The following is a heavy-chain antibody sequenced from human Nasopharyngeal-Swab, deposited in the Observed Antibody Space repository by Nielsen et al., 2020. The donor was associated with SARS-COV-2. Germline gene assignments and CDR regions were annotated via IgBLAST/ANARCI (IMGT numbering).Heavy chain of an antibody. J-gene: IGHJ5*02. CDR2: INPSDSET. V-gene: IGHV5-51*01. D-gene: IGHD6-6*01. Sequence: GGSLRLSCQGSGSSFSTSWIGWVRQVPGKGPEWMGIINPSDSETRYSPSFEGQVTISADRSTSTAYLQWSSLKASDSAIYYCARRDSRSSGVDLWGQGTLVTVSS. CDR3: ARRDSRSSGVDL. CDR1: GSSFSTSW.